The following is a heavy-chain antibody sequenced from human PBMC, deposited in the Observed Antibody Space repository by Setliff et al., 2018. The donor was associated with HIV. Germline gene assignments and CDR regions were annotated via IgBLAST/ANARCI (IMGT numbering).Heavy chain of an antibody. V-gene: IGHV4-39*01. Sequence: TLSLTCTVSGGSISSSGYYWGWIRQPPGKGLEWIGTIYYSGSTYYNPSLKSRVTISVDTSKNQFSLKLSSVTAADTAVYYCARTVPHSAAQDAFDIWGQGTVVTVSS. J-gene: IGHJ3*02. D-gene: IGHD4-4*01. CDR2: IYYSGST. CDR1: GGSISSSGYY. CDR3: ARTVPHSAAQDAFDI.